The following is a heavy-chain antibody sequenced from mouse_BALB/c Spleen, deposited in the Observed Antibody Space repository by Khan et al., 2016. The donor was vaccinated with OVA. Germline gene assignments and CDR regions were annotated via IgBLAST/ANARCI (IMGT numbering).Heavy chain of an antibody. CDR1: GYTFTSYW. V-gene: IGHV1S132*01. CDR3: ARGYFGNYEFAY. J-gene: IGHJ3*01. D-gene: IGHD2-1*01. Sequence: QVQLQQSGAELVKPGASVKLSCKTSGYTFTSYWIQWVKQRPGQGLGWIGQIFPGTGTTYYNENFKGKATLTVDTSSNTAYMQFSSRTSEDSAFYFCARGYFGNYEFAYWGQGTLVTVSP. CDR2: IFPGTGTT.